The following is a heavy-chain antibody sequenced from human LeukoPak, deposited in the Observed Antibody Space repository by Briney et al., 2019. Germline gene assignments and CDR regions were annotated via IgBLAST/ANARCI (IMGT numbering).Heavy chain of an antibody. J-gene: IGHJ3*02. CDR1: GYTLTELS. CDR2: FDPEDGET. D-gene: IGHD3-16*02. V-gene: IGHV1-24*01. Sequence: ASVKVSCKVSGYTLTELSMHWVRQAPGKGLEWMGGFDPEDGETIYARKFQGRVTMTEDTSTDTAYMELSSLRSEDTAVYYCAVYPLRLGELSMSLSDAFDIWGQGTMVTVSS. CDR3: AVYPLRLGELSMSLSDAFDI.